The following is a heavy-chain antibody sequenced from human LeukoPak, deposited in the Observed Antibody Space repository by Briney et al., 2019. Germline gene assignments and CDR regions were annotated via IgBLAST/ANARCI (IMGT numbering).Heavy chain of an antibody. D-gene: IGHD3-22*01. CDR3: ARMPLPYDSSGYHSRYYFDF. V-gene: IGHV1-18*01. Sequence: ASVKVSRKASGYTFTSYGISWVRQAPGQGLEWMGWISAYNGNTNYAQKLQGRVTMTTDTSTSTAYMELRSLRSDDTAVYYCARMPLPYDSSGYHSRYYFDFWGQGTLVTVSS. CDR2: ISAYNGNT. CDR1: GYTFTSYG. J-gene: IGHJ4*02.